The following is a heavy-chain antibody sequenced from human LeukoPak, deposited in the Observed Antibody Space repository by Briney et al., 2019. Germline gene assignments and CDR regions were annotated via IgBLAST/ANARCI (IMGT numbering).Heavy chain of an antibody. CDR1: GYTFTSYG. V-gene: IGHV1-18*01. CDR3: ARDYHVVVVVAATEEEEGWGNYGMDV. Sequence: GASVKVSCKASGYTFTSYGISWVRQAPGQGLEWMGWISAYNGNTNYAQKLQGRVTMTTDTSTSTAYMELRSLRSDDTAVYYCARDYHVVVVVAATEEEEGWGNYGMDVWGQGTTVTVSS. CDR2: ISAYNGNT. J-gene: IGHJ6*02. D-gene: IGHD2-15*01.